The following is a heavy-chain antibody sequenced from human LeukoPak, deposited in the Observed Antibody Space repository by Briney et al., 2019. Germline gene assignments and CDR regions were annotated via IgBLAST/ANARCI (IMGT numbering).Heavy chain of an antibody. J-gene: IGHJ4*02. CDR1: GFTFRSYW. D-gene: IGHD2-15*01. V-gene: IGHV3-7*01. Sequence: GGSLGLSCAASGFTFRSYWMGWVRQTPGKGLEWLANINEDGSTTYYVDSVKGRFTISRNNAVNSLYLQMNSLRAEDTAVYYCARDATRGGDFDSWGQGTLVTVSS. CDR2: INEDGSTT. CDR3: ARDATRGGDFDS.